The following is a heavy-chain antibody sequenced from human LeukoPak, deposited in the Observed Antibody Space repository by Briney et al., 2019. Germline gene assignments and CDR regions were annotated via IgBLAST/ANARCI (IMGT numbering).Heavy chain of an antibody. V-gene: IGHV1-69*06. J-gene: IGHJ6*03. D-gene: IGHD6-6*01. CDR3: ARASIAARWYYYYYMDV. CDR1: GYTFTSYG. CDR2: IIPIFGTA. Sequence: SVKVSCKASGYTFTSYGISWVRQAPGQGLEWMGGIIPIFGTANYAQKFQGRVTITADKSTSAAYMELSSLRSEDTAVYYCARASIAARWYYYYYMDVWGKGTTVTVSS.